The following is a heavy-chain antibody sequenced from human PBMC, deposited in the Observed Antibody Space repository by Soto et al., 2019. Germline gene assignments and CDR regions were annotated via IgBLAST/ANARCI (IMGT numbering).Heavy chain of an antibody. CDR1: GYTFTSYG. CDR3: ARLGTAAVRDIIFSWFDP. Sequence: GPSVKVSCKASGYTFTSYGISWVRQAPGQGLEWMGWISAYNSNTNYAQKQQGRVTMTTDTSTSTAYMEQRNLRSDDTAVYYCARLGTAAVRDIIFSWFDPWGQGTLVTVSS. V-gene: IGHV1-18*01. CDR2: ISAYNSNT. D-gene: IGHD6-13*01. J-gene: IGHJ5*02.